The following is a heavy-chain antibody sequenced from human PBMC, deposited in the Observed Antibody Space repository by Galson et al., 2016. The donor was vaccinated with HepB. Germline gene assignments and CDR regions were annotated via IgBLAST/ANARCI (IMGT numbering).Heavy chain of an antibody. D-gene: IGHD4/OR15-4a*01. J-gene: IGHJ4*02. CDR2: INQDGSAI. CDR1: GFTFSDSW. CDR3: ATSDGAPAND. V-gene: IGHV3-7*02. Sequence: SLRLSCAASGFTFSDSWMSWVRQAPGKGLEWVANINQDGSAIFYVDSVKGRFIISRDNAKSSLYLQMHSLRAEDTAVYYCATSDGAPANDWGQGTLVTVSS.